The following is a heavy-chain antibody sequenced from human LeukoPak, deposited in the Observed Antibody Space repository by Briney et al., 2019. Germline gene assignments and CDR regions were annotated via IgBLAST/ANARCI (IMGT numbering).Heavy chain of an antibody. D-gene: IGHD5-18*01. V-gene: IGHV4-59*08. CDR3: ARLRYSYGKFDY. Sequence: SETLSLTCTVSGGSIGSYYWSWIRQPPGKGLEWIGYIYYSGSTNYNPSLKSRVTISVDTSKNQFSLKLSSVTAADTAVYYCARLRYSYGKFDYWGQGTLVTVSS. CDR2: IYYSGST. J-gene: IGHJ4*02. CDR1: GGSIGSYY.